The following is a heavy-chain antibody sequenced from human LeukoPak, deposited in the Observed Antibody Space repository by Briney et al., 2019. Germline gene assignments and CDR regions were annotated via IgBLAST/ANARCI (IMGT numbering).Heavy chain of an antibody. V-gene: IGHV4-59*01. CDR2: IYSSGST. CDR3: ARGGLISLANTPLGAFDI. CDR1: GGSIRGYY. D-gene: IGHD3/OR15-3a*01. Sequence: PSETLSLTCNVSGGSIRGYYWSWIRQPPGKGLEWIGYIYSSGSTNYNPSLKSRVTMSVDTSKNQFSLKVSSVTAADTAVYYCARGGLISLANTPLGAFDIWGQGTMVSVSS. J-gene: IGHJ3*02.